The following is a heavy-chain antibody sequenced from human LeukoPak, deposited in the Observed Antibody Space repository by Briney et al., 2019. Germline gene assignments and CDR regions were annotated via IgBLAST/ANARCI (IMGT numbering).Heavy chain of an antibody. D-gene: IGHD6-19*01. CDR3: ARTAGIAVAQISFDY. Sequence: ASVNVSCKASGGTFISYAISWVRQAPGQGLEWMGGIIPIFGTANYAQKFQGRVTITADESTSTAYMELSSLRSEDTAVYYCARTAGIAVAQISFDYWGQGTLVTVSS. CDR2: IIPIFGTA. CDR1: GGTFISYA. V-gene: IGHV1-69*13. J-gene: IGHJ4*02.